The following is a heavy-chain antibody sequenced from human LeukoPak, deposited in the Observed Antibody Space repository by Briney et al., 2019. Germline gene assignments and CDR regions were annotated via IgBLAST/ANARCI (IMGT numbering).Heavy chain of an antibody. V-gene: IGHV3-30*02. CDR2: IRYDGNKK. J-gene: IGHJ4*02. CDR3: AKLLLETGGIGEEFDY. D-gene: IGHD1-26*01. Sequence: GGSLRLSCAASGFTFSSYAMYWVRQAPGKGLEWVAFIRYDGNKKYYADSVKGRFTISRDNSRNTVYLQMNSLTSEDTAVYYCAKLLLETGGIGEEFDYWGQRTLVTVSS. CDR1: GFTFSSYA.